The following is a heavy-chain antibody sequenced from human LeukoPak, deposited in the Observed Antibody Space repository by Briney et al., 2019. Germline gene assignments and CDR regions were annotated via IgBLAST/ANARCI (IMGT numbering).Heavy chain of an antibody. V-gene: IGHV3-23*01. CDR1: GFTFSSYA. CDR3: ARFWEPPRDRPTGYFDY. J-gene: IGHJ4*02. Sequence: GGSLRLSCAASGFTFSSYAMSWVRQAPGKGLEWVSAISGSGGSTYYADSVKGRFTISRDNSKNTLYLQMNSLRAEDTAVYYCARFWEPPRDRPTGYFDYWGQGTLVTVSS. CDR2: ISGSGGST. D-gene: IGHD3-3*01.